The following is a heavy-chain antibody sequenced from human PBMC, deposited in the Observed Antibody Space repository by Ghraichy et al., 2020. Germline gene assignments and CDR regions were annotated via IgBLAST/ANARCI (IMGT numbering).Heavy chain of an antibody. Sequence: GGSLRLSCAASGFTFSSYAMSWVRQAPGKGLEWVSAISGSGGSTYYADSVKGWFTISRDNSKNTLYLQMNSLRAEDTAVYYCAKVWYNWNDEEGVDYWGQGTLVTVSS. D-gene: IGHD1-20*01. V-gene: IGHV3-23*01. CDR2: ISGSGGST. CDR3: AKVWYNWNDEEGVDY. J-gene: IGHJ4*02. CDR1: GFTFSSYA.